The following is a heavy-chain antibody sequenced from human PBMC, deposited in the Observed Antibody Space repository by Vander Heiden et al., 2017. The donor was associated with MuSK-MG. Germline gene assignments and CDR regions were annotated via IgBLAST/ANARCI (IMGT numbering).Heavy chain of an antibody. CDR3: AKEPYSYNSNSFDY. D-gene: IGHD3-22*01. J-gene: IGHJ4*02. CDR2: ISWNSGIK. V-gene: IGHV3-9*01. Sequence: EVQLVESGGGLVQPGRSLRLSCAASGFTFGESAMHWVRQAPGKGLEWVSGISWNSGIKGYAGYVNGRFTISRDNAKNSLYLQMNSLRAEDTAFYYCAKEPYSYNSNSFDYWGQGTLVAVSS. CDR1: GFTFGESA.